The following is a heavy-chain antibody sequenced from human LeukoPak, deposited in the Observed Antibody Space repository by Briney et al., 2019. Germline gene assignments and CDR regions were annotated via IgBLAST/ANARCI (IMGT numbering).Heavy chain of an antibody. D-gene: IGHD3-9*01. CDR1: GFTFTAYY. Sequence: GASVKVSCKASGFTFTAYYMHWVRQAPGQRLEWMGWINPNRGGTNYAQKFQGRVTMTRDTSISTAYMELSRLRSDDTAVYYCARSPHILTGENFDYWGQGTLVTVSS. CDR2: INPNRGGT. V-gene: IGHV1-2*02. CDR3: ARSPHILTGENFDY. J-gene: IGHJ4*02.